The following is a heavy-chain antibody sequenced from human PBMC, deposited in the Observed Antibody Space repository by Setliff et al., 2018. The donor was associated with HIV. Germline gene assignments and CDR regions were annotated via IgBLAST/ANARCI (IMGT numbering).Heavy chain of an antibody. CDR3: AREPFYGDLDY. J-gene: IGHJ4*02. D-gene: IGHD4-17*01. V-gene: IGHV4-59*12. CDR2: IYYSGNT. Sequence: ETLSLTCTVSGGSITGYYWSWIRQPPGKGLEWIGWIYYSGNTRYNPSLKSRVTMSVDTSKNQFSLKLSSVTAADTAVYYCAREPFYGDLDYWGQGTLVTVSS. CDR1: GGSITGYY.